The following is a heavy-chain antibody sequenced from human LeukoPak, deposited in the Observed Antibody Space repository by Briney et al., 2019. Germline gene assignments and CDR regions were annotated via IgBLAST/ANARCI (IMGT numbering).Heavy chain of an antibody. J-gene: IGHJ6*03. D-gene: IGHD3-3*01. Sequence: SETLSLTCAVYGGSFSGYYWSWIRQPPGKGLEWIGEINHSGSTNYNPSLKSRVTISVDTSKNQFSLKLSSVTAADTAVYYCARGRPMYYDFWSGYSSYYMDVWGKGTTVTVSS. CDR1: GGSFSGYY. V-gene: IGHV4-34*01. CDR2: INHSGST. CDR3: ARGRPMYYDFWSGYSSYYMDV.